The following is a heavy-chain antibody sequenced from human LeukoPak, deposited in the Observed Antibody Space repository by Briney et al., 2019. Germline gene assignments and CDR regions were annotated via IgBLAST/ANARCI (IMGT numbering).Heavy chain of an antibody. V-gene: IGHV4-61*02. D-gene: IGHD4-11*01. CDR1: GGSISSGSYY. CDR3: ARGDYSLSSYHYYYMDV. Sequence: PSETLSLTCTVSGGSISSGSYYWSWIRQPAGKGLEWIGRIYTSGSTNYNPSLKSRVTISVDTSKNQFSLKLSSVTAADTAVYYCARGDYSLSSYHYYYMDVWGKGTTVTVSS. J-gene: IGHJ6*03. CDR2: IYTSGST.